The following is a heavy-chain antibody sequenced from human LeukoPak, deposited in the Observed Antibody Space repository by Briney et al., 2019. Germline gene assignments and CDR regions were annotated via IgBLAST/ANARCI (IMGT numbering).Heavy chain of an antibody. CDR3: ARWAGGHYDY. J-gene: IGHJ4*02. CDR2: IKQDGSEK. CDR1: GFTFSSYW. Sequence: GWSLRLSCAASGFTFSSYWMSWVRQAPGKGLEWVANIKQDGSEKYYVDSVKGRFTISRDNGKNSMYLQMNSLRAEDTAVYYCARWAGGHYDYWGQGTLVTVSS. V-gene: IGHV3-7*01. D-gene: IGHD1-26*01.